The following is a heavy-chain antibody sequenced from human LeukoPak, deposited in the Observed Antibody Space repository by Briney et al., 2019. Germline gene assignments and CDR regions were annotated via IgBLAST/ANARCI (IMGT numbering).Heavy chain of an antibody. J-gene: IGHJ4*02. V-gene: IGHV1-2*02. Sequence: ASVKVSCKASGYTFTDYYMHWVRQAPGQGLEWMVWINPNSGGTNYAQKFQGRVTVTIDTSISTAYLEVLGLRSDDTAVYYCARGEGSSIDYWGQGTLVTVSS. CDR3: ARGEGSSIDY. D-gene: IGHD6-13*01. CDR2: INPNSGGT. CDR1: GYTFTDYY.